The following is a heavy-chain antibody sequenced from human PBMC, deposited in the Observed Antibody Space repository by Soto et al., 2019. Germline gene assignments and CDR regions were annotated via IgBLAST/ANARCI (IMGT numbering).Heavy chain of an antibody. CDR3: IRGRKAVPRGTDYSGMDV. D-gene: IGHD6-19*01. CDR2: SRNKVHSYTI. V-gene: IGHV3-72*01. Sequence: EVQLEESGGGLVQAGGSLRLSCAASGFIFSDHYIDWVRQAPGKGLEWVGRSRNKVHSYTIDYAASVQGRFTLLRDDSKNSLYLQMNSLKTEDTAVYYCIRGRKAVPRGTDYSGMDVWGQGTTVTVSS. J-gene: IGHJ6*02. CDR1: GFIFSDHY.